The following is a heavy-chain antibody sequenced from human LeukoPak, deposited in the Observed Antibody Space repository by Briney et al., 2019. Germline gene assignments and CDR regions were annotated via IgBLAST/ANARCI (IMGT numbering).Heavy chain of an antibody. J-gene: IGHJ3*02. D-gene: IGHD2-8*01. V-gene: IGHV1-2*02. CDR2: INPNSGGT. CDR3: SKGVGAFDI. Sequence: ASVKVSCKASGYXFTGYYIHWVRQAPGQGLEWMGWINPNSGGTNYAQKFQGRVTMTRDTSITTAYMELSSLRSDDTAVYYCSKGVGAFDIWGQGTMVTVSS. CDR1: GYXFTGYY.